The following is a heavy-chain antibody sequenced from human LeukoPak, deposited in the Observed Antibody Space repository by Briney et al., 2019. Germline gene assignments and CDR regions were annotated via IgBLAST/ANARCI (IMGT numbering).Heavy chain of an antibody. CDR2: INPYSGGT. V-gene: IGHV1-2*02. Sequence: GASVKVSCKASGYTFTGYYMHWVRQAPGQGLEWMGWINPYSGGTNYAQKFQGRVTMTRDTSISTAYMELSRLRSDDTAVYYCASIRGYSSGWSPGDYWGQGTLVTVSS. J-gene: IGHJ4*02. CDR1: GYTFTGYY. D-gene: IGHD6-19*01. CDR3: ASIRGYSSGWSPGDY.